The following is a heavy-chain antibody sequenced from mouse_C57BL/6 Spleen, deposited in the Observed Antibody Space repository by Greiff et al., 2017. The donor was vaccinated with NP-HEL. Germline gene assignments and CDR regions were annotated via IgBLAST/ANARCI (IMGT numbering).Heavy chain of an antibody. CDR3: ARRGYYDYDVGFAY. D-gene: IGHD2-4*01. J-gene: IGHJ3*01. CDR2: IDPETGGT. Sequence: QVQLQQSGAELVRPGASVTLSCKASGYTFTDYEMHWVKQTPVHGLEWIGAIDPETGGTAYNQKFKDKATLTVDKSSSTAYMQLSSLTSEDSAVYYCARRGYYDYDVGFAYWGQGTLVTVSA. V-gene: IGHV1-15*01. CDR1: GYTFTDYE.